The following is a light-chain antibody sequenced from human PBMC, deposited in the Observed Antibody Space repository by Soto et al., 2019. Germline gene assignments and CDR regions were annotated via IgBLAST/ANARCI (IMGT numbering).Light chain of an antibody. Sequence: DNQMTQSPSSLSASLGYSVPITCQASQNINNYLNWYQQKPGRAPKLLIYDASNLEAGVLSRFRGSGSGTDFTFTISRLQPEDIAAYYCQQYENLPTLGQGTLLEIK. J-gene: IGKJ5*01. V-gene: IGKV1-33*01. CDR1: QNINNY. CDR2: DAS. CDR3: QQYENLPT.